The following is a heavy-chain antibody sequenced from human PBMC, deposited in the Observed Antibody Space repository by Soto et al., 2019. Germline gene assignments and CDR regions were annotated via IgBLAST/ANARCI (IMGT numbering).Heavy chain of an antibody. J-gene: IGHJ6*02. CDR2: IIPIFGTA. V-gene: IGHV1-69*13. CDR1: GGTFSSYA. Sequence: ASVKVSCKASGGTFSSYAISWVRQAPGQGLEWMGGIIPIFGTANYAQKFQGRVTITADESTSTAYMELSSLRSEDTAVYYCGRRQGITMVRGVIPYYYYGMDGWGQVTTVTVSS. CDR3: GRRQGITMVRGVIPYYYYGMDG. D-gene: IGHD3-10*01.